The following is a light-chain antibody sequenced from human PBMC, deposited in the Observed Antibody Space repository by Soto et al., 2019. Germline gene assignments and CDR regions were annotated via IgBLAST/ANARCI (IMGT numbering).Light chain of an antibody. CDR2: DVT. CDR1: SSDVGTHGY. CDR3: MCYAGGNNWV. V-gene: IGLV2-8*01. Sequence: QSALTQPPSASGYPGQSVTISCTGTSSDVGTHGYVSWYQQHAGKAPKLMIYDVTKRPSGVPDRFSGSKSANTASLTVSGLQAEDEADYYCMCYAGGNNWVFGGGTKLTVL. J-gene: IGLJ3*02.